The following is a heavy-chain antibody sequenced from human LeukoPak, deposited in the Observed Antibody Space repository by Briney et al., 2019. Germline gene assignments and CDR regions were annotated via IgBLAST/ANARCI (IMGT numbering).Heavy chain of an antibody. J-gene: IGHJ3*02. CDR3: ARDRSKVTAYDDALDI. CDR2: ISDIGTTT. Sequence: GGSLGLSCVGSGFSFGSYEINWVRQAPGKGLEWVSYISDIGTTTHYADSVKGRFTIFRDNAKNSVYLLMDSLMAEDTAIYYCARDRSKVTAYDDALDIWGQGTMVTVSS. D-gene: IGHD2-21*02. V-gene: IGHV3-48*03. CDR1: GFSFGSYE.